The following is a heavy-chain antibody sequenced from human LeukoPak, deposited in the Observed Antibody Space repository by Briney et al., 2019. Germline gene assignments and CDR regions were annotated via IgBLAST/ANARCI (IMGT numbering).Heavy chain of an antibody. V-gene: IGHV3-23*01. D-gene: IGHD3-22*01. Sequence: GGSLRLSCAAYGFTFSSYAMSWVRQAPGKGVEGGSIISGSGDSKYYADSVKGRFTISRDNYKNKVYLKMKSQRAEDTALYYCAKDLRGYYDSSDDYWGQGTLVTVSS. CDR3: AKDLRGYYDSSDDY. J-gene: IGHJ4*02. CDR2: ISGSGDSK. CDR1: GFTFSSYA.